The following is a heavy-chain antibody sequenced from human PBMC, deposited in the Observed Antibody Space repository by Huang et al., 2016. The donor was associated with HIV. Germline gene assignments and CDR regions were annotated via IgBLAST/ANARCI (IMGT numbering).Heavy chain of an antibody. D-gene: IGHD2-15*01. CDR1: GFKLSGFG. CDR3: AKESRWFSDFDH. V-gene: IGHV3-30*18. Sequence: QVHLVESGGGVVQPGVSLRLSCAASGFKLSGFGMHWVRQAPGKGLEWVAVISYDGRRQFYTDSVKGRFTISRDNSDNTLSLQMKGLRPDDTAVYYCAKESRWFSDFDHWGQGVLVSVSS. CDR2: ISYDGRRQ. J-gene: IGHJ4*02.